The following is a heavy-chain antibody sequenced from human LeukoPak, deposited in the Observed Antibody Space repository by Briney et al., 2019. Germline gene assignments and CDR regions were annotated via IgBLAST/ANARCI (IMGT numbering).Heavy chain of an antibody. CDR2: IYYSGST. D-gene: IGHD3-3*01. J-gene: IGHJ4*02. Sequence: SETLSLTCTVSGGSVSSGSYYWSWIRQPPGKGLEWIGYIYYSGSTNYNPSLKSRVTISVDTSKNQFSLKLSSVTAADTAVYYCARDLGIFGSPYYFDYWGQGTLVTVSS. V-gene: IGHV4-61*01. CDR1: GGSVSSGSYY. CDR3: ARDLGIFGSPYYFDY.